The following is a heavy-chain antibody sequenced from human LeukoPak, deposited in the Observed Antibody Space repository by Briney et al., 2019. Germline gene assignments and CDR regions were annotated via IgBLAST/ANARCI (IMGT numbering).Heavy chain of an antibody. CDR2: VSYSGKT. CDR1: GDSMRSNY. J-gene: IGHJ4*02. CDR3: ARVRYSDSSVLTRKRSYYFDY. D-gene: IGHD3-22*01. Sequence: SETLSLTCTVSGDSMRSNYWSWIRQPPGKGLEWIGHVSYSGKTSYNPSLKSRVTMSVDTSKNQFSLKLSSVTAADTAVYYCARVRYSDSSVLTRKRSYYFDYWGQGTLVTVSS. V-gene: IGHV4-59*12.